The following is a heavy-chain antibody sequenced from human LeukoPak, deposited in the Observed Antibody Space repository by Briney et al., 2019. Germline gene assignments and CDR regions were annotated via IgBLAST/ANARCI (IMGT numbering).Heavy chain of an antibody. CDR3: ARGLTYSGYDWVKRYYFDY. Sequence: SETLSLTCAVYGGSLSGYYWSWIRQPPGKGLEWIGEINHSGSTNYNPSLKSRVTISVDTSKNQFSLKLSSVTAAGTAVYYCARGLTYSGYDWVKRYYFDYWGQGTLVTVSS. V-gene: IGHV4-34*01. CDR2: INHSGST. CDR1: GGSLSGYY. J-gene: IGHJ4*02. D-gene: IGHD5-12*01.